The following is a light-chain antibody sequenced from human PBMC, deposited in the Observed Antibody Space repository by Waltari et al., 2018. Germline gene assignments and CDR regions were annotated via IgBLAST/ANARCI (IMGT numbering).Light chain of an antibody. CDR3: QKYGTLPAT. Sequence: EIMLTQPPGTLSLSPGERATLSCRASQSISKYLAWYQQKPGQAPRLLIYDAASRATGIPDRFGGSGSGTDFSLTISRLEPEDSAVYYCQKYGTLPATFGQGTKVEIK. CDR2: DAA. V-gene: IGKV3-20*01. J-gene: IGKJ1*01. CDR1: QSISKY.